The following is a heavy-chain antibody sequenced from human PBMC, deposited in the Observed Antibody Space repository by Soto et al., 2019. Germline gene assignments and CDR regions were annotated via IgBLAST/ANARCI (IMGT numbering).Heavy chain of an antibody. Sequence: EVQLLESGGGLVQPGGSLRLSCAASGFTFSSYAMSWVRQAPGKGLEWVSAISGSGGSTYYADSVKGRFTISRDNSKNTRYLQMSRRRAEDTAVYYCAKIRPEYCSGGSCYAGAFDIWGQGTMVTVSS. D-gene: IGHD2-15*01. CDR3: AKIRPEYCSGGSCYAGAFDI. CDR1: GFTFSSYA. J-gene: IGHJ3*02. V-gene: IGHV3-23*01. CDR2: ISGSGGST.